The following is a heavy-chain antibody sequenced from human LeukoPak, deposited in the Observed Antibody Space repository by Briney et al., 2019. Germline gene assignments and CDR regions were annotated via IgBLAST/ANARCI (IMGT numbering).Heavy chain of an antibody. V-gene: IGHV3-7*01. D-gene: IGHD3-3*01. J-gene: IGHJ4*02. CDR1: GFTFSSYW. CDR2: MKQDGSEK. CDR3: ARDQGYDFCSGYYGENNDY. Sequence: PGGSLRLFCAASGFTFSSYWMSWVRQAPGKGLEWVANMKQDGSEKYYVDSVKGRFTISRDNAKNSLYLQMNSLRAEDTAVYYCARDQGYDFCSGYYGENNDYWGQGTLVTVSS.